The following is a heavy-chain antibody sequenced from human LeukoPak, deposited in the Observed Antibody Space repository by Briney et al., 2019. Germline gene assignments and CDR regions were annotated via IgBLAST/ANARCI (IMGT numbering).Heavy chain of an antibody. CDR3: ARDSRGGSGSYSFDY. Sequence: SETLSLTCTVSGGSISSGGYYWSCIRQHPGKGLEWIGYIYYSGSTYYNPSLKSRVTISVDTSKNQFSLKLSSVTAADTAVYYCARDSRGGSGSYSFDYWGQGTLVTVSS. D-gene: IGHD3-10*01. J-gene: IGHJ4*02. CDR2: IYYSGST. V-gene: IGHV4-31*03. CDR1: GGSISSGGYY.